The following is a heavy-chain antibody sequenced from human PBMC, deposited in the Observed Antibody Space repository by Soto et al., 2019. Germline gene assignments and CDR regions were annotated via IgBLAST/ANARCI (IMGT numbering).Heavy chain of an antibody. D-gene: IGHD5-12*01. CDR3: ASRSPRGGYDLDY. CDR2: ISDYNANT. V-gene: IGHV1-18*04. J-gene: IGHJ4*02. CDR1: GYTFTNYG. Sequence: QVQLVQSGAEVKKPGASVKVSCKASGYTFTNYGISWVRQAPGQGLEWMGWISDYNANTNYAQKFQGRVTMTTDTXTSTAYRELRSLRSDATAVYYGASRSPRGGYDLDYWGQGTLVTVSS.